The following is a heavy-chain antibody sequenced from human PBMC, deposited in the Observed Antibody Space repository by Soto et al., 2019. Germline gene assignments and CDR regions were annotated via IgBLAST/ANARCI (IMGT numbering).Heavy chain of an antibody. CDR1: GFTFSSYA. J-gene: IGHJ6*02. CDR3: ARERVVAVAGTGIYYGMDV. V-gene: IGHV3-30-3*01. D-gene: IGHD6-19*01. CDR2: ISYDGSNK. Sequence: ESGGGVVQPGRSLRLSCAASGFTFSSYAMHWVRQAPGKGLEWVAVISYDGSNKYYADSVKGRFTISRDNSKNTLYLQMNSLRAEDTAVYYCARERVVAVAGTGIYYGMDVWGQGTTVTVSS.